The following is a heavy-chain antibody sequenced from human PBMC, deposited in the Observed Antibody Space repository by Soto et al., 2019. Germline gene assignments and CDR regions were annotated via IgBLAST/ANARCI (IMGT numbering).Heavy chain of an antibody. CDR3: AKNDFGDYYYYMDV. J-gene: IGHJ6*03. Sequence: EVQLLESGGGLIQPGGSLRLSCAASGLTFSSYAMTWFRQAPGKGLEWVAGISGSGNTKYHADSVKGRFTISRDNSKNTLFLQMNSLRAEDTALYYCAKNDFGDYYYYMDVWGKGDTVTVSS. CDR2: ISGSGNTK. V-gene: IGHV3-23*01. CDR1: GLTFSSYA. D-gene: IGHD4-17*01.